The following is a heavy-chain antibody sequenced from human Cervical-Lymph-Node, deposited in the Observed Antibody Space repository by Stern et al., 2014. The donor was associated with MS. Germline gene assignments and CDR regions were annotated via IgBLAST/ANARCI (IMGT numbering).Heavy chain of an antibody. CDR2: IIPMFGTT. D-gene: IGHD6-19*01. V-gene: IGHV1-69*06. CDR1: GGTFGSYA. CDR3: AGAPPPVKISGWGLEY. Sequence: MQLVESGAEVKKPGSAANVSCKASGGTFGSYAITWVRQAPGQGLEWMGGIIPMFGTTNYAQKFQGRVTITADKSTSTVYMELSSLRSEDRAVFYWAGAPPPVKISGWGLEYWGQGTLVTVSS. J-gene: IGHJ4*02.